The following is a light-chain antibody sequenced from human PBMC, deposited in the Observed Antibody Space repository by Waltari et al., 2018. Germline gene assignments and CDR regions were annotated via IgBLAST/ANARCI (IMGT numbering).Light chain of an antibody. Sequence: DIQMTQSPSAVSAAVGDRVTITCRASQGIWNYLAWYQKKPEKAPKLLIYGASNLHSGVPSRFSGNGSGTDFALTISSLQPDDFATYYCQQANTFPTSFGGGTRVEIK. J-gene: IGKJ4*01. CDR3: QQANTFPTS. V-gene: IGKV1-12*01. CDR2: GAS. CDR1: QGIWNY.